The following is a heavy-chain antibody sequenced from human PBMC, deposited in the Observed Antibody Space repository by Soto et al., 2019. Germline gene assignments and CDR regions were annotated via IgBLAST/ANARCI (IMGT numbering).Heavy chain of an antibody. V-gene: IGHV4-31*03. CDR2: IYYSGST. J-gene: IGHJ4*02. CDR1: GGSISSGGYY. CDR3: ARGRYSSGWYVGY. Sequence: PSETLSLTCTVSGGSISSGGYYWSWIRQHPGKGLEWIGYIYYSGSTYYNPSLKSRVTISVDTSKNQFSLKLSSVTAADTAVYYCARGRYSSGWYVGYWGQGTLVTVSS. D-gene: IGHD6-19*01.